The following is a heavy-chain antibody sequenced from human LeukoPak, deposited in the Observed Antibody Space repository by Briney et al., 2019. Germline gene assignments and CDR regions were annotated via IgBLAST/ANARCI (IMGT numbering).Heavy chain of an antibody. V-gene: IGHV4-34*01. D-gene: IGHD3-10*01. CDR3: ARGGGY. J-gene: IGHJ4*02. Sequence: PSETLSPTVAVYGPSFSGYYWSWIRQPPGKGLEWIGEINHSVSTNNNPSIKSRVTISVDTSKNQFSMKLSSVTAADTAVYYCARGGGYWGQGTLVTVSS. CDR1: GPSFSGYY. CDR2: INHSVST.